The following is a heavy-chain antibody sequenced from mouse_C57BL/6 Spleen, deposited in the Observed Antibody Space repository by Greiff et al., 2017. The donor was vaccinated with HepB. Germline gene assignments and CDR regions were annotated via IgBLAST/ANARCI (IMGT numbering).Heavy chain of an antibody. CDR3: ARRDYGSSHFDY. CDR2: ISDGGSYT. D-gene: IGHD1-1*01. CDR1: GFTFSSYA. J-gene: IGHJ2*01. Sequence: EVKVVESGGGLVKPGGSLKLSCAASGFTFSSYAMSWVRQTPEKRLEWVATISDGGSYTYYPDNVKGRFTISRDNAKNNLYLQMSHLKSEDTAMYYCARRDYGSSHFDYWGQGTTLTVSS. V-gene: IGHV5-4*03.